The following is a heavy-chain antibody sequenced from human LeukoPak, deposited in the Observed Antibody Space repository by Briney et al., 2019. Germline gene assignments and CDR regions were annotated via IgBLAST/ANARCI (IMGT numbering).Heavy chain of an antibody. J-gene: IGHJ4*02. CDR2: ISSGGTKK. V-gene: IGHV3-30*18. Sequence: PGGSLRLSCAASGFRFSDYGVHWVRQAPGRGLEWVAVISSGGTKKAYADSVKGRFTISRDNSENTLYLQMSSLRAEDTAVYYCAKRRDYCSGGSCYSLDYWGQGTLVTVSS. CDR1: GFRFSDYG. CDR3: AKRRDYCSGGSCYSLDY. D-gene: IGHD2-15*01.